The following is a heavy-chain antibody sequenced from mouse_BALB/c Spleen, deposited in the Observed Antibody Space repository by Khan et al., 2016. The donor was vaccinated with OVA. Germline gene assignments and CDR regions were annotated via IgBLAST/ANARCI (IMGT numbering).Heavy chain of an antibody. V-gene: IGHV1-20*02. CDR2: INPHVGET. D-gene: IGHD1-1*01. J-gene: IGHJ2*01. CDR3: ARVYRSDFDY. CDR1: GYSFNGYF. Sequence: VQLKESGPELVKPGASVKISCKASGYSFNGYFMNWVMQSHGKSLEWIGRINPHVGETLFNPKFKGKATLTVDESSSTAHMELRSLASEDSAVYYCARVYRSDFDYWGQGTTLTVSS.